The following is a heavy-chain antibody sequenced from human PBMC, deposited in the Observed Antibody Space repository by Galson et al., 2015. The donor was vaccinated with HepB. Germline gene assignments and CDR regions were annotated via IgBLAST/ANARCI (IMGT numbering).Heavy chain of an antibody. J-gene: IGHJ4*02. D-gene: IGHD4-17*01. V-gene: IGHV1-2*06. CDR2: INPNSGGT. CDR1: GYTFTGYY. Sequence: SVKVSCKASGYTFTGYYMHWVRQAPGQGLEWMGRINPNSGGTNYAQKFQGRVTMTRDTSISTAYMELSRLRSDDTAVYYCARDTRVQRYGDYRYYFDYWGQGTLVTVSS. CDR3: ARDTRVQRYGDYRYYFDY.